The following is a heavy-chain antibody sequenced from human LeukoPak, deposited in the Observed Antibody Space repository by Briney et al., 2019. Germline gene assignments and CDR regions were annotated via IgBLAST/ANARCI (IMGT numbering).Heavy chain of an antibody. CDR2: ISAYNGKT. Sequence: GASVTVSCKASGYTFTSYGISWVRQAPGQGLEWMGWISAYNGKTNYAQKLQGRVTITTDTSTSTAYMELRSLRSDDTAVYYCARDPQAGRSMVRGASGAWFDPWGQGTLVTVSS. J-gene: IGHJ5*02. CDR1: GYTFTSYG. V-gene: IGHV1-18*01. D-gene: IGHD3-10*01. CDR3: ARDPQAGRSMVRGASGAWFDP.